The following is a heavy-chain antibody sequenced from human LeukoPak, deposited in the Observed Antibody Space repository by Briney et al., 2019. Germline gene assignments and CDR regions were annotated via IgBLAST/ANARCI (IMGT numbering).Heavy chain of an antibody. Sequence: GSLRLSCAASGFTFSSYGMSWVRQAPGKGLEWVSAISGSGGSTYYADSVKGRFTISRDNSKNTLYLQMNSLRAEDTAVYYCAKDRIVVVPAARNNDAFDIWGQGTMVTVSS. V-gene: IGHV3-23*01. CDR2: ISGSGGST. D-gene: IGHD2-2*01. J-gene: IGHJ3*02. CDR3: AKDRIVVVPAARNNDAFDI. CDR1: GFTFSSYG.